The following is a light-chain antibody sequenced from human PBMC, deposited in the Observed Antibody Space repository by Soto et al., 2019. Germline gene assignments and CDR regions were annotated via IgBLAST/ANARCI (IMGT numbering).Light chain of an antibody. CDR3: QQYNNWPPFT. Sequence: EIVMTQSPATLSVSPGERVTLSCRASQSVSRSLAWYQQKPCQAPRLLIYGASTRATDIPARFSGSGSGTEFTLTISSLQSEDFAVYYCQQYNNWPPFTFGPGTKVDIK. CDR1: QSVSRS. J-gene: IGKJ3*01. V-gene: IGKV3-15*01. CDR2: GAS.